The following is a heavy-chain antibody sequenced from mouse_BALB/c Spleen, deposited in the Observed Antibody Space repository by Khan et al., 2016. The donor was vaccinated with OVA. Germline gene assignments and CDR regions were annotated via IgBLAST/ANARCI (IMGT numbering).Heavy chain of an antibody. Sequence: EVQLQQSGPELVKPGASVKISCKASGYSFTGYFMNWVMQSHGKSLEWIGRINPHIGETLYNQKFKGKATLTVDESSRTVHMELRSLASEDSAGYYCARKNGSDLDYGGQGTTLTVSS. CDR1: GYSFTGYF. CDR3: ARKNGSDLDY. CDR2: INPHIGET. J-gene: IGHJ2*01. D-gene: IGHD1-1*01. V-gene: IGHV1-20*02.